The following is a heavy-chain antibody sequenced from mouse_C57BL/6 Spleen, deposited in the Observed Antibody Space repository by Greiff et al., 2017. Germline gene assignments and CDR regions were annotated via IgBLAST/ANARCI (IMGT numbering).Heavy chain of an antibody. CDR3: ARIRDPYYFDY. Sequence: QVQLQQSGPELVKPGASVKISCKASGYAFSSSWMNWVKQRPGKGLEWIGRIYPGDGDTNYNGKFKGKATLTADKSSSTAYMQLSSLTSEDSAVYFCARIRDPYYFDYWGQGTTLTVSS. CDR2: IYPGDGDT. J-gene: IGHJ2*01. V-gene: IGHV1-82*01. D-gene: IGHD3-3*01. CDR1: GYAFSSSW.